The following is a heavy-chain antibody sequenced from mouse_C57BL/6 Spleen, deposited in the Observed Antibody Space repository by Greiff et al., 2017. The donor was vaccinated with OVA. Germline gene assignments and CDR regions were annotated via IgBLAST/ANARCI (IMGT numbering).Heavy chain of an antibody. CDR3: ARELREGDFDY. CDR2: IYPGSGST. CDR1: GSPFTSYW. Sequence: VQLQQPGAELVKPGASVKMSCKASGSPFTSYWITWVKQRPGQGLEWIGDIYPGSGSTNYNEKFKSKATLTVDTSSSTAYMQRSSLTSEDSAVYYCARELREGDFDYWGQGTTLTVSS. J-gene: IGHJ2*01. D-gene: IGHD3-2*02. V-gene: IGHV1-55*01.